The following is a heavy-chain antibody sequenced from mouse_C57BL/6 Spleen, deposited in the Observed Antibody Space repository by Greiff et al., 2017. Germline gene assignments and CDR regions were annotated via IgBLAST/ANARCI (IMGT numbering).Heavy chain of an antibody. Sequence: EVKLMESGEGLVKPGGSLKLSCAASGFTFSSYAMSWVRQTPEKRLEWVAYISSGGDYIYYADTVKGRFTISRDNARNTLYLQMSSLKSEDTAMYYCTRGYSEGFFYYAMDYWGQGTSVTVSS. CDR2: ISSGGDYI. CDR3: TRGYSEGFFYYAMDY. J-gene: IGHJ4*01. V-gene: IGHV5-9-1*02. D-gene: IGHD1-3*01. CDR1: GFTFSSYA.